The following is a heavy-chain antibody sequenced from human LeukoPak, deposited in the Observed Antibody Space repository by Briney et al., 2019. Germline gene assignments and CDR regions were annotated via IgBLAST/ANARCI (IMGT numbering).Heavy chain of an antibody. CDR3: ARGITMIVVVSYYFDY. V-gene: IGHV4-4*02. J-gene: IGHJ4*02. CDR1: GGSISSSNW. CDR2: IYHSGST. Sequence: SETLSLTCAVSGGSISSSNWWSWVRQPPGKGLEWIGEIYHSGSTNYNPSLKSRVTISVDTSKNQFSLKLSSVTAADTAVYYCARGITMIVVVSYYFDYWGQGTLVTVSS. D-gene: IGHD3-22*01.